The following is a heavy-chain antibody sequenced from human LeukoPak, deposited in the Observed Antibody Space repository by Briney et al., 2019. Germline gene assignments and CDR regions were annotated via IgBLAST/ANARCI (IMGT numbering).Heavy chain of an antibody. V-gene: IGHV3-20*01. CDR2: INWNGGST. CDR1: GFTFDDYG. Sequence: PGGSLRLSCAASGFTFDDYGMSWVRQAPGKGLEWVSGINWNGGSTGYADSVKGRFTISRDNAKNSLYLQMNSPRAEDTALYHCARDTAGQDAFDIWGQGTMVTVSS. J-gene: IGHJ3*02. CDR3: ARDTAGQDAFDI. D-gene: IGHD6-19*01.